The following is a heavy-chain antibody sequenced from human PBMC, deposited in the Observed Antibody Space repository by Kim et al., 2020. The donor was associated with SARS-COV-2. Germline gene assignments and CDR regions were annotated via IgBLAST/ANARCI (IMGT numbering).Heavy chain of an antibody. Sequence: MYYADYVKDRFTISRDNAENSLSLQINSLRAEDTAVYYCATYYGSGRPDYWGQGTLVTVSS. CDR2: M. V-gene: IGHV3-21*01. CDR3: ATYYGSGRPDY. J-gene: IGHJ4*02. D-gene: IGHD3-10*01.